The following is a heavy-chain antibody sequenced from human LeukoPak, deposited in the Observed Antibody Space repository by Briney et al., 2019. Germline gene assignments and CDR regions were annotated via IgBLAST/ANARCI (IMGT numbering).Heavy chain of an antibody. CDR1: GFTFSTCW. J-gene: IGHJ4*02. Sequence: GGSVRLSCAASGFTFSTCWMTWVRQAPGKGLEWVANIKQDGSERYYVDSVKGRFTISRDNTKSSLYLQMNSLRAEDTAVYYCAKSLVVVNDPLDYWGQGTLVTVSS. V-gene: IGHV3-7*01. D-gene: IGHD2-21*01. CDR2: IKQDGSER. CDR3: AKSLVVVNDPLDY.